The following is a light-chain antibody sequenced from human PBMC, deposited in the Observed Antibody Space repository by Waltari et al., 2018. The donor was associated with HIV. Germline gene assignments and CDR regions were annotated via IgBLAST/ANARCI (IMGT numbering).Light chain of an antibody. V-gene: IGKV4-1*01. Sequence: ENMAVSLGERATVNCTSSQTVLYSSDNRDYLAWYQVRPGQPPQLLIYWASTRQSGVPDRFSGSGSGTHFTLTISGLQAEDVAIYYCQQYYTTPQSFGQGTRLEI. CDR2: WAS. J-gene: IGKJ2*03. CDR1: QTVLYSSDNRDY. CDR3: QQYYTTPQS.